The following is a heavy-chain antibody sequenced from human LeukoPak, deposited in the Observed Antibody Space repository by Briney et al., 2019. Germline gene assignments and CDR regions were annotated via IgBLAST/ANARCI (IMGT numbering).Heavy chain of an antibody. D-gene: IGHD3-10*01. CDR2: ISSSSSYI. CDR1: GFTFSSYE. V-gene: IGHV3-21*01. Sequence: GGSLRLSCAASGFTFSSYEMNWVRQAPGKGLEWVSSISSSSSYIYYADSVKGRFTISRDNAKNSLYLQMNSLRAEDTAVYYCARGGWFGELGDWGQGTLVTVSS. J-gene: IGHJ4*02. CDR3: ARGGWFGELGD.